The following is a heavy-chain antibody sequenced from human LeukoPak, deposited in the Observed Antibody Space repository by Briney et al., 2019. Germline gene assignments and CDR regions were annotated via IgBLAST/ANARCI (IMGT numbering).Heavy chain of an antibody. Sequence: ASVKVSCKASGYIFSTYGISWVRQAPGQGLEWMGWISVYNGYTNYAQNLQGRVTMTTDTSTSTAYMELTSLTSADTAVFYCTAPCEIRFCSYINSYIEVPDCSFGHWGQGTLVTVSS. D-gene: IGHD2-15*01. CDR1: GYIFSTYG. CDR2: ISVYNGYT. CDR3: TAPCEIRFCSYINSYIEVPDCSFGH. V-gene: IGHV1-18*01. J-gene: IGHJ4*02.